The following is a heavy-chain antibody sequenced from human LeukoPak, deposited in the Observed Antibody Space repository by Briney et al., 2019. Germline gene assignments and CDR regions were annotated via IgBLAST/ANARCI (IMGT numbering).Heavy chain of an antibody. V-gene: IGHV4-59*01. Sequence: SETLSLTCTGSGGSISSYYWSWIRHPPGKGLEGIGYIYYSGSTNYSSSLKSRVTISVDTSKNQFSLKLSSVTAADTAVYYCARAVEGAFDIWGQGTMVTVSS. CDR3: ARAVEGAFDI. CDR1: GGSISSYY. CDR2: IYYSGST. J-gene: IGHJ3*02.